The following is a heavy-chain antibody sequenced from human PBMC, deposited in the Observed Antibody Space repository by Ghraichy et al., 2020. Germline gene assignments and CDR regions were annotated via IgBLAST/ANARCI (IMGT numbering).Heavy chain of an antibody. Sequence: GGSLRLSCKGSGYSFTSYWIGWVRQMPGKGLEWXGIIYPGDADTRYSPSFQGQVTISADKSISTAYLQWSSLKASDTAMYYCARQAQLANYWYFDLWGRGTLVTVXS. CDR3: ARQAQLANYWYFDL. CDR2: IYPGDADT. CDR1: GYSFTSYW. V-gene: IGHV5-51*01. D-gene: IGHD6-13*01. J-gene: IGHJ2*01.